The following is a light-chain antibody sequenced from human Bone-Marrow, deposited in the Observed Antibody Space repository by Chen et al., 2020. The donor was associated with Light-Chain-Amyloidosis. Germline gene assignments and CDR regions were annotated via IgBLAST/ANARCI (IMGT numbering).Light chain of an antibody. Sequence: SYVLTQPSSVSVAPGQTARMAWGGNNIGPSSVHWYQQTPGQAPLLVVYYDNARPAGIPERLSGSNSGNTATLTISRVEAGDEADYYCQVWDRSSDRPVFGGGTKLTVL. J-gene: IGLJ3*02. CDR2: YDN. V-gene: IGLV3-21*02. CDR3: QVWDRSSDRPV. CDR1: NIGPSS.